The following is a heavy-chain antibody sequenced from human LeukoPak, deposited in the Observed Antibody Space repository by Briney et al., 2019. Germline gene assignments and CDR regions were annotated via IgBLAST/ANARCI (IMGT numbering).Heavy chain of an antibody. Sequence: SSETLSLTCTVSGYSISSGYYWGWIRQPPGKGLEWIGEINHSGSTNYNPSLKSRVTISVDTSKNQFSLKLSSVTAADTAVYYCARQGGPGFVVLRYFDLWGRGTLVTVSS. J-gene: IGHJ2*01. CDR2: INHSGST. D-gene: IGHD2-15*01. CDR3: ARQGGPGFVVLRYFDL. V-gene: IGHV4-38-2*02. CDR1: GYSISSGYY.